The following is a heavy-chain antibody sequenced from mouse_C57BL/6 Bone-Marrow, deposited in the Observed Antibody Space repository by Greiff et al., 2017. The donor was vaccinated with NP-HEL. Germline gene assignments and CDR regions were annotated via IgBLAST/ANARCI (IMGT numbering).Heavy chain of an antibody. CDR1: GFTFSDYG. CDR2: ISSGSSTI. CDR3: ASGGSRGGYAMDY. D-gene: IGHD1-1*01. Sequence: EVKLQESGGGLVKPGGSLKLSCAASGFTFSDYGMHWVRQAPEKGLEWVAYISSGSSTIYYADTVKGRFTISRDNAKNTLFLQMTSLRSEDTAMYYCASGGSRGGYAMDYWGQGTSVTVSS. J-gene: IGHJ4*01. V-gene: IGHV5-17*01.